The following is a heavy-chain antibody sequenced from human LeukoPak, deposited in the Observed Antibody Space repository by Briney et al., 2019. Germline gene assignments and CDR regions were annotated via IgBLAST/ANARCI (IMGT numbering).Heavy chain of an antibody. CDR2: VSGYNGNT. CDR1: GYTFINYG. J-gene: IGHJ2*01. CDR3: ARVSTNSRVGGYDPQWYFDL. V-gene: IGHV1-18*04. Sequence: ASVKVSCKASGYTFINYGFTWVRQAPGQGLEWMGWVSGYNGNTNYLQKFQGRVTMTTDTSSNTVYMDLRGLRSDDTAVYYCARVSTNSRVGGYDPQWYFDLWGRGTLSLSPQ. D-gene: IGHD5-12*01.